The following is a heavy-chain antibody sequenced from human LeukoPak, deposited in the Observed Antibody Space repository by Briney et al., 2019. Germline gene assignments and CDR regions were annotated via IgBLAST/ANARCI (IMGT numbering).Heavy chain of an antibody. D-gene: IGHD6-13*01. CDR2: ISGSGGST. CDR1: GFTFSSYA. V-gene: IGHV3-23*01. Sequence: GGSLRLSCAASGFTFSSYAMSWVRQAPGKGLEWVSGISGSGGSTYYADSVKGRFTISRDNSKNSLYLQVNSLTAEDTAVYYCAKRYSSSCDFDYWGQGTLVTVSS. J-gene: IGHJ4*02. CDR3: AKRYSSSCDFDY.